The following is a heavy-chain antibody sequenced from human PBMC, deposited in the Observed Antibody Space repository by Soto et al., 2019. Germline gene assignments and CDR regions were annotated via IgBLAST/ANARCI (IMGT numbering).Heavy chain of an antibody. Sequence: QVQLVKSGGGVVQPGRSLRLSCAASGFTFSSYGMHWVRQAPGKGLEWVAVIWYDGSNKYYADSVKGRFTISRDNSKNTLYLQMNSLRAEDTAVYYCARGIQLWSNWGQGTLVTVSS. D-gene: IGHD5-18*01. CDR2: IWYDGSNK. CDR3: ARGIQLWSN. CDR1: GFTFSSYG. V-gene: IGHV3-33*01. J-gene: IGHJ4*02.